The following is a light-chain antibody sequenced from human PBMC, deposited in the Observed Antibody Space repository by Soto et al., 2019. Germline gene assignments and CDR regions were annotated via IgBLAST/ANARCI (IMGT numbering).Light chain of an antibody. CDR1: QSLLHSNGYNY. Sequence: DIVMTQSPLSLPVTPGEPASISCRSSQSLLHSNGYNYLDWYLQKPGQSPQLLIYLGSNRASGVPDRFSDSVSGTDFTLKISRVEAEDVGVYYCMQALQTRTFGQGTKVDIK. CDR3: MQALQTRT. V-gene: IGKV2-28*01. CDR2: LGS. J-gene: IGKJ1*01.